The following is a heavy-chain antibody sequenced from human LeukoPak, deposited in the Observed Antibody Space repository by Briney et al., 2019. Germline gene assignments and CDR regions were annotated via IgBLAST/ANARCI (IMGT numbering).Heavy chain of an antibody. V-gene: IGHV1-69*01. CDR1: GGTFSSYA. D-gene: IGHD3-9*01. CDR3: ARGPTSDYDILTGYLPYFDY. Sequence: GASVKVSCKASGGTFSSYAISWVRQAPGQGLEWMGGIIPIFGTANYAQKFQGRVTITADESTSTAYMELSSLRSEDTAVYYCARGPTSDYDILTGYLPYFDYWGQGTLVTVSS. J-gene: IGHJ4*02. CDR2: IIPIFGTA.